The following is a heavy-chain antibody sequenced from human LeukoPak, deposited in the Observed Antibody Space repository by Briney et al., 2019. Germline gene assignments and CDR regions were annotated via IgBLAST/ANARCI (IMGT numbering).Heavy chain of an antibody. V-gene: IGHV1-69*01. CDR2: IIPIFGTA. D-gene: IGHD6-13*01. J-gene: IGHJ4*02. CDR3: AMDIAAAGRG. Sequence: GASVRVSCKASGGTFSSYAISWVRQAPGQGLEWMGGIIPIFGTANYAQKFQGRVTITADESTSTAYMELSSLRSEDTAVYYCAMDIAAAGRGWGQGTLVTVSS. CDR1: GGTFSSYA.